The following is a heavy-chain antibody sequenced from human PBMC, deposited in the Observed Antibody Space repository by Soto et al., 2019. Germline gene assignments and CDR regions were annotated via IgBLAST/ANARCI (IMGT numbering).Heavy chain of an antibody. CDR2: IYYSGST. Sequence: QVQLQESGPGLVKPSETLSLTCTVSGGSISSYYWSWIRQPPGKGLEWIGYIYYSGSTNYNPSLKCRVTISVDSSKTHFSLKLSSVTAADTAVYYCARGEDRVAKPSGYGGQGTLVTVSS. D-gene: IGHD2-15*01. CDR1: GGSISSYY. J-gene: IGHJ4*02. CDR3: ARGEDRVAKPSGY. V-gene: IGHV4-59*01.